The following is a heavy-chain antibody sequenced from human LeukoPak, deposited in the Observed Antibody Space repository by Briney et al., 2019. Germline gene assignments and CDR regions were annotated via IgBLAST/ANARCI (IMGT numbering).Heavy chain of an antibody. CDR3: ATGTVDTAMVLGNYYYYYMDV. D-gene: IGHD5-18*01. Sequence: GASVKVSCKVSGYTLTELSMHWVRQAPGKGLEWMGGFDPEDGETIYAQKFQGRVTMTEDTSTDTAYMELSSLRSEDTAVYYCATGTVDTAMVLGNYYYYYMDVWGKGTTVTISS. CDR2: FDPEDGET. CDR1: GYTLTELS. V-gene: IGHV1-24*01. J-gene: IGHJ6*03.